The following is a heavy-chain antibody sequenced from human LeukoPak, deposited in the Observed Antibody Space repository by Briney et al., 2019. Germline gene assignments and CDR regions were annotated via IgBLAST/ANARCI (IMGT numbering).Heavy chain of an antibody. D-gene: IGHD2-2*01. V-gene: IGHV3-53*01. Sequence: GGSLRLSCAASGFTVSNYYMSWVRQAPGKGLEWVAIIYHGGTTYYADSLKSRITISRDNSENKLYLQLSSLRAEDTAIYYCARMQGCCTSSSCYPRAFDIWGQGTMVSVSS. J-gene: IGHJ3*02. CDR3: ARMQGCCTSSSCYPRAFDI. CDR1: GFTVSNYY. CDR2: IYHGGTT.